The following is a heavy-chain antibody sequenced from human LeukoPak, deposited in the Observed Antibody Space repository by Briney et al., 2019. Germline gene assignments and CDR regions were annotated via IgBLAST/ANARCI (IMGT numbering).Heavy chain of an antibody. CDR2: INHSGST. D-gene: IGHD6-13*01. CDR3: ARLGRYSSSWHYYYMDV. Sequence: ASETLSLTCTVSGGSISSYYWSWIRQPPGKGLEWIGEINHSGSTNYNPSLKSRVTISVDTSKNQFSLKLSSVTAADTAVYYCARLGRYSSSWHYYYMDVWGKGTTVTVSS. J-gene: IGHJ6*03. CDR1: GGSISSYY. V-gene: IGHV4-34*01.